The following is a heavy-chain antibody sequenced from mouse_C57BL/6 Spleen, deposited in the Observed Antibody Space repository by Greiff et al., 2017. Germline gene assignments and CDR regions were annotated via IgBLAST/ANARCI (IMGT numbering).Heavy chain of an antibody. CDR1: GFSLTSYG. D-gene: IGHD1-1*01. CDR2: IWSGGST. Sequence: QVQLQQSGPGLVQPSQSLSITCTVSGFSLTSYGVHWVRQPPGKGLEWLGVIWSGGSTDYNAAFISRLSISKDNFKSQVFFKMNSLQADDTAIYYCAKNYYGSSYEGYFDVWGTGTTVTVSS. CDR3: AKNYYGSSYEGYFDV. J-gene: IGHJ1*03. V-gene: IGHV2-4*01.